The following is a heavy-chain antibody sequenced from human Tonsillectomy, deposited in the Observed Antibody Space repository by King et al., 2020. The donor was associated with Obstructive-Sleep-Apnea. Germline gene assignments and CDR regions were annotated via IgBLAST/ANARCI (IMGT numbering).Heavy chain of an antibody. V-gene: IGHV4-31*03. Sequence: LQLQESGPGLVKPSQTLSLTCTVSGGSISSGGYYWSWIRQHPGKGLEWIGYIYYSGSPYYNPSLKGRVTLSVDTSKNQFSLKLSSVTAADTAVYYCARAGSWETVPDFDYWGQGTLVTVSS. CDR2: IYYSGSP. J-gene: IGHJ4*02. CDR3: ARAGSWETVPDFDY. CDR1: GGSISSGGYY. D-gene: IGHD1-26*01.